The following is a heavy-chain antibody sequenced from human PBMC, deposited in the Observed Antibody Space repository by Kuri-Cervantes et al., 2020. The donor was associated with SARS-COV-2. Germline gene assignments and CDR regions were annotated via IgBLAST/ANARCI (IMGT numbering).Heavy chain of an antibody. D-gene: IGHD6-19*01. J-gene: IGHJ3*02. CDR1: GFTFSSYG. V-gene: IGHV3-33*08. Sequence: GGSLRLSCAASGFTFSSYGMHWVRQAPGKGLEWVAVIWYDGSNKYYADSVKGRFTSSRDNSKNTLYLQMNSLRAEDTAVYYCARIPGYSSGWLAFDIWGQGTMVTVSS. CDR3: ARIPGYSSGWLAFDI. CDR2: IWYDGSNK.